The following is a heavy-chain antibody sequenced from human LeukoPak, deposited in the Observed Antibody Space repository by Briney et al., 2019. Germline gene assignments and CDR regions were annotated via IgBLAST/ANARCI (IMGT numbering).Heavy chain of an antibody. Sequence: SETLSLTCAVYGGSFSGYYWSWIRQPPGKGLEWIGEINHSGSTNYNPSLKSRVTISVDTSKNQFSLKLSSATAADTAVYYCARRGYSSSWYVDYWGQGTLVTVSS. CDR2: INHSGST. V-gene: IGHV4-34*01. CDR3: ARRGYSSSWYVDY. CDR1: GGSFSGYY. D-gene: IGHD6-13*01. J-gene: IGHJ4*02.